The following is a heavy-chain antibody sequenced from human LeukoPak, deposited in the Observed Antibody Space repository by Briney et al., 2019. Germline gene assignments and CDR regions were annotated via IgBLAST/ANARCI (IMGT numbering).Heavy chain of an antibody. Sequence: TSETLSLTCTVSGGSISSYYWSWIRQPPGKGLEWIGYIYYSGSTNYNPSLKSRVTISVDTSKNQFSLKLSSVTAADTAVYYCATTTIRLGYWGQGTLVTVSS. CDR2: IYYSGST. CDR1: GGSISSYY. V-gene: IGHV4-59*12. J-gene: IGHJ4*02. CDR3: ATTTIRLGY. D-gene: IGHD1-26*01.